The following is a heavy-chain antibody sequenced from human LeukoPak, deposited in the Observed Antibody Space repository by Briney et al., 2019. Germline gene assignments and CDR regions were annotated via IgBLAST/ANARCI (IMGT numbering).Heavy chain of an antibody. CDR2: INPNSGGT. V-gene: IGHV1-2*02. J-gene: IGHJ4*02. CDR1: GGPFSSYA. D-gene: IGHD3-16*01. CDR3: ARGLMYYDYVWEDY. Sequence: GASVKVSCKASGGPFSSYAISWVRQAPGQGLEWMGWINPNSGGTNYAQKFQGRVTMTRDTSISTAYMELSRLRSDDTAVYYCARGLMYYDYVWEDYWGQGTLVAVSS.